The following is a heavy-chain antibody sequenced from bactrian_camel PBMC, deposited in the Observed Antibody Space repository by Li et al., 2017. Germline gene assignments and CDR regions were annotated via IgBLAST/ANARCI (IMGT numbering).Heavy chain of an antibody. D-gene: IGHD1*01. J-gene: IGHJ4*01. CDR2: ISNGGGSR. CDR3: AKAGDSQLYLAEPTYNY. V-gene: IGHV3S42*01. CDR1: GFTFSSYA. Sequence: DVQLVESGGGLVQPGGSLKLSCAASGFTFSSYAMSWVRQAPGKGLEWVSTISNGGGSRNYADSVKGRFTISRDNAKNTLYLQLNSLKTEDTAMYYCAKAGDSQLYLAEPTYNYWGQGTQVTVS.